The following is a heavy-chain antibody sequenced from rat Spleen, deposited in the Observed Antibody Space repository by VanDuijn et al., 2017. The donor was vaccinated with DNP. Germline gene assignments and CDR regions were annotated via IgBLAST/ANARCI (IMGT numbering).Heavy chain of an antibody. CDR3: TSDYYTSSFVY. CDR2: IGSGGGT. CDR1: GFSLLSSS. J-gene: IGHJ3*01. Sequence: QVQLKESGPGLVQPSQTLSLTCTVPGFSLLSSSVHWVRHPPGKGLEWFGAIGSGGGTDYNSWLKSRLTISRDTSKSQVFLKMNSLQTEDTAIYFCTSDYYTSSFVYWGQGTLVTVSS. D-gene: IGHD1-2*01. V-gene: IGHV2-1*01.